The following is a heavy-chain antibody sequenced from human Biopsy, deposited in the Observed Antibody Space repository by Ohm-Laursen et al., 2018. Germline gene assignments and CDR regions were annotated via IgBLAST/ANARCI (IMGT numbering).Heavy chain of an antibody. V-gene: IGHV1-46*01. CDR3: ARESPLRLGVCGAIRCFKEVFGMDV. J-gene: IGHJ6*02. CDR1: GYNFGNYY. Sequence: SVKVSCKAPGYNFGNYYINWVRQVPGQGLEWLGVVNPVAEATMYAQKFQDRITLTRDASTNTVYMDLTSLTSEDTAVYYCARESPLRLGVCGAIRCFKEVFGMDVWGQGTTVIVSS. D-gene: IGHD2-21*01. CDR2: VNPVAEAT.